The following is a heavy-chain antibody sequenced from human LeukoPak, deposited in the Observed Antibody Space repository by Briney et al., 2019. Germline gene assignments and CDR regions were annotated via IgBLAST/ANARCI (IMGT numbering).Heavy chain of an antibody. D-gene: IGHD4-17*01. CDR2: IDWDDDK. V-gene: IGHV2-70*01. J-gene: IGHJ4*02. Sequence: SGPALVKPTQTLTLTCTFSGFSLSTSGMCVSWIRQPPGKALEWLALIDWDDDKYYSTSLKTRLTISKDTSKNQVVLTMTNMDPVDTATYYCARIGGRGGDYNFDYWGQGTLVTVSS. CDR3: ARIGGRGGDYNFDY. CDR1: GFSLSTSGMC.